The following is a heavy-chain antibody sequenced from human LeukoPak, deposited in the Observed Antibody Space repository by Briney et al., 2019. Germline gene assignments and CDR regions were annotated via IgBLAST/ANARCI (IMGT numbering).Heavy chain of an antibody. CDR3: ARGYCSSTSCYAPDY. J-gene: IGHJ4*02. V-gene: IGHV1-18*01. D-gene: IGHD2-2*01. CDR2: ISAYNGNT. Sequence: ASVKVSCKASGYTFTSYGISWVRQAPGQGLEWMGWISAYNGNTNYAQKLQGRVTMTTDTSTSTAYMELRSLRSDDTTVYYCARGYCSSTSCYAPDYWGQGTLVTVSS. CDR1: GYTFTSYG.